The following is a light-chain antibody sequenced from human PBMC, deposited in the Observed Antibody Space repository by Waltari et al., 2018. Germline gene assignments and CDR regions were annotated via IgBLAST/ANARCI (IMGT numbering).Light chain of an antibody. J-gene: IGLJ3*02. Sequence: QPVLTQSSSASASLVSLVKLTCTLRSGHSSYIIAWHQQQPGKAPRYLMKLEGSGSYNKGSGVPDRFSGSSSGADRYLTIPNLQSEDEADYYCETWDSNTRVFGGGTKLTVL. CDR3: ETWDSNTRV. CDR2: LEGSGSY. V-gene: IGLV4-60*03. CDR1: SGHSSYI.